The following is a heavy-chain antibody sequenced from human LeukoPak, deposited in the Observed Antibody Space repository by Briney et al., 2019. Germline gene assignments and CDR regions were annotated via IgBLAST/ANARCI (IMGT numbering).Heavy chain of an antibody. CDR3: ARDPPPQIAFDY. CDR2: ISSSSSYI. J-gene: IGHJ4*02. CDR1: GLTFSSYS. Sequence: GGSLRLSCAASGLTFSSYSINWVRQAPGKGLEWVSSISSSSSYIYYADSVKGRFTISRDNAKNLMYLQMNSLRAEDTAVYYCARDPPPQIAFDYWGQGTLVTVSS. V-gene: IGHV3-21*01. D-gene: IGHD2/OR15-2a*01.